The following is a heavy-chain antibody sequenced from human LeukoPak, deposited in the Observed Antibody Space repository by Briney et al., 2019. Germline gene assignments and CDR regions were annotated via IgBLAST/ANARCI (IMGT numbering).Heavy chain of an antibody. V-gene: IGHV4-4*02. J-gene: IGHJ2*01. CDR1: GGSISSSNW. Sequence: SETLSLTCAVSGGSISSSNWWSWVRQPPGKGLEWIGEIYHSGSTNYNPSLKSRVTISVDKSKNQFSLKLSSVTAADTAVYYCARILDSSNWYFDLWGRGTLVTVSS. CDR2: IYHSGST. D-gene: IGHD3/OR15-3a*01. CDR3: ARILDSSNWYFDL.